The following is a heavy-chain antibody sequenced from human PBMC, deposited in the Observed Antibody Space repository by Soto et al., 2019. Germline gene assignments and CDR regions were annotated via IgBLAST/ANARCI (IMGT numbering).Heavy chain of an antibody. CDR2: ISYDGSNK. CDR1: GFTFSSYA. CDR3: ARDKGYSSGWYEYAFDI. J-gene: IGHJ3*02. Sequence: LRLSCAASGFTFSSYAMHLVRQAPGNGLEWVAVISYDGSNKYYADSVKGRFTISRDNSKNTLYLQMNSLRAEDTAVYYCARDKGYSSGWYEYAFDIWGQGTIVTVSS. D-gene: IGHD6-19*01. V-gene: IGHV3-30-3*01.